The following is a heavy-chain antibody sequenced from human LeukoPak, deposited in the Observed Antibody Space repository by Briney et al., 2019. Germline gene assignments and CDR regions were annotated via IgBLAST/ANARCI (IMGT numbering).Heavy chain of an antibody. Sequence: PGGSLRLSCALSGFTSSSYWMHWVRQVPGKGLVGVSRINYDGTYKVYADSLKGRFTISRDNDKNTLYVQMNSLTVEDTAIYFCAKVRFGSGIYGGFDSWGQGAHVTVSS. V-gene: IGHV3-74*01. CDR2: INYDGTYK. CDR3: AKVRFGSGIYGGFDS. D-gene: IGHD3-10*01. CDR1: GFTSSSYW. J-gene: IGHJ5*01.